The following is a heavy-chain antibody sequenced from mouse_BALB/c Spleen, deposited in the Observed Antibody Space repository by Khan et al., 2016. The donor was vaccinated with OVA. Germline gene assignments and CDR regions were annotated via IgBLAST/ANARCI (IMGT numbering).Heavy chain of an antibody. CDR1: GFAFSSYD. CDR3: TRHGGFNPYYAIDY. J-gene: IGHJ4*01. Sequence: EVELVESGGGSVKPGGSLKLSCAASGFAFSSYDMSWVRQTPEKRLEWVAIINSRGSYTYYADSVKGRFTISRDNARNTLYLQMSSLRSEDTAVYYCTRHGGFNPYYAIDYWGQGTSVTVSS. V-gene: IGHV5-9*02. CDR2: INSRGSYT.